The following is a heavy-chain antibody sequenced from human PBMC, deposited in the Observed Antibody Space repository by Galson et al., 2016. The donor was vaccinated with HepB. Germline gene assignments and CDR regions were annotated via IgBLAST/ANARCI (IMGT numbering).Heavy chain of an antibody. V-gene: IGHV3-23*01. CDR3: ARDQTRRGPTTFDN. CDR2: MSDSGGST. D-gene: IGHD1-26*01. Sequence: SLRLSCAASGFTLSNSAMRWVRQAPGKGLEWVSAMSDSGGSTYYADSVKGRFTISRDNGRNTLYLQMNSLRAEDTGVYYCARDQTRRGPTTFDNWGQGTLVTVSS. CDR1: GFTLSNSA. J-gene: IGHJ4*02.